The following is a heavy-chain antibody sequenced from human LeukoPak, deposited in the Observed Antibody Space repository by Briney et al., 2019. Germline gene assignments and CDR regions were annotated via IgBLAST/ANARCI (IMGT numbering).Heavy chain of an antibody. V-gene: IGHV3-23*01. D-gene: IGHD2-2*02. Sequence: GGSLRLSCAASGFTFNNYAMSWVRQAPGKGLEWVSDISASGGCTDYADSVKGRFTVSRDNAKNSLYLQMNSLRAEDTAVYYCARDPGYCSSTGCYKFFDYWGQGTLVTAPS. J-gene: IGHJ4*02. CDR1: GFTFNNYA. CDR2: ISASGGCT. CDR3: ARDPGYCSSTGCYKFFDY.